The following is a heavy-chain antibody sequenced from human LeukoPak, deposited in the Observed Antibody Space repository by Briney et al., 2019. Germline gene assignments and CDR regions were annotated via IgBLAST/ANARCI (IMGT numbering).Heavy chain of an antibody. CDR1: GGTFSSYA. J-gene: IGHJ6*03. V-gene: IGHV1-69*01. Sequence: SVKVSCKASGGTFSSYAISWVRQAPGQGLEWMGGIIPIFGTANYAQKFRGRVTITADESTSTAYMELSSLRSEDTAVYYCARDLRYYDFWSGYFSNHYYYMDVWGKGTTVTVSS. CDR3: ARDLRYYDFWSGYFSNHYYYMDV. D-gene: IGHD3-3*01. CDR2: IIPIFGTA.